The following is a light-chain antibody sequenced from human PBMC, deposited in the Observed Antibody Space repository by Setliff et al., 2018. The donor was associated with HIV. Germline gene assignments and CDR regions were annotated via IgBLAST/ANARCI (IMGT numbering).Light chain of an antibody. CDR1: NSDVGGYKY. V-gene: IGLV2-14*01. Sequence: QSALTQPASVSGSPGQSITISCTGTNSDVGGYKYVSWYQQHPGKAPKLMIYEVSNRPSGVSNRFSGSKSGNTASLTISGLQVEDESDYYCSSYTSSSTWVFGTGTKVTVL. CDR2: EVS. J-gene: IGLJ1*01. CDR3: SSYTSSSTWV.